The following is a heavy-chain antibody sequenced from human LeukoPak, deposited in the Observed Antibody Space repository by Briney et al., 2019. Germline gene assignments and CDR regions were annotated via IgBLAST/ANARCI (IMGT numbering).Heavy chain of an antibody. CDR2: ISSSGSTI. D-gene: IGHD3-22*01. Sequence: GGSLRLSCAASGFTFSSYEMNWVRQAPGKGLEWVSYISSSGSTIYYADSVKGRFTISRDNAKKSLYLKMNRLRVEDTAVYYCARDYHTFSYYDSSGRHDAFDIWGQGTMVTVSS. V-gene: IGHV3-48*03. J-gene: IGHJ3*02. CDR3: ARDYHTFSYYDSSGRHDAFDI. CDR1: GFTFSSYE.